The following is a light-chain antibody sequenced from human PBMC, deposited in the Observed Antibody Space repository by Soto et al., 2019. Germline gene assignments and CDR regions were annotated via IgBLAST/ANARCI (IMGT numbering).Light chain of an antibody. V-gene: IGLV2-14*01. CDR1: SSDVGGYNY. Sequence: QSALTQPASVSGSPGQSITISCTGTSSDVGGYNYVFWYQQYPGKAPKLMIYEVSNRPSGVCIRFSGSKSGNTASLTISRLQAEDEAHYYCSSYTSSSTYVFGTGTKLTVL. J-gene: IGLJ1*01. CDR2: EVS. CDR3: SSYTSSSTYV.